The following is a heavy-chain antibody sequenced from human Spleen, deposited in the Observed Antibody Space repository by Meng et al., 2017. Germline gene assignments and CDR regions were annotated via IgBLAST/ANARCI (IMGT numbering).Heavy chain of an antibody. CDR1: GGSFSDYY. J-gene: IGHJ4*02. CDR3: ARGPTTMAHDFDY. V-gene: IGHV4-34*01. D-gene: IGHD4-11*01. CDR2: INHSGST. Sequence: QVQLQRWGAGLLEPSETLSLTCVVSGGSFSDYYWSWIRQPPGKGLEWIGEINHSGSTNYNPSLESRATISVDTSQNNLSLKPSSVTAADSAVYYCARGPTTMAHDFDYWGQGTLVTVSS.